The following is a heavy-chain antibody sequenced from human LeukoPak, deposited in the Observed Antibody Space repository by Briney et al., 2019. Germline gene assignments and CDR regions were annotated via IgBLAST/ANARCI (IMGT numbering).Heavy chain of an antibody. V-gene: IGHV3-53*01. CDR3: ARTNTVYGDFDY. Sequence: PGGSLRLSFAASGLTVTDNYFSWGRQAPGKGLKWGSVIFPDGRTYHADSVKGRFTISRDRPKNTLLLQMNSLRADDTALYHCARTNTVYGDFDYWGQGILVTVSS. CDR2: IFPDGRT. J-gene: IGHJ4*02. CDR1: GLTVTDNY. D-gene: IGHD2/OR15-2a*01.